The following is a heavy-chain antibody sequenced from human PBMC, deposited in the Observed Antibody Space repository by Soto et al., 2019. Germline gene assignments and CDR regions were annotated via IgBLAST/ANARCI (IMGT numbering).Heavy chain of an antibody. CDR2: INPNSGGT. Sequence: QVQLVQSGAEVKKPGVSVKVSCKASGYTFTGYYMHWVRQAPGQGLEWMGWINPNSGGTNYAQKFQGRVTMTRDTSISTAYMELRRLRSDDTAVYYCARGGGYSSSSAWFDPWGQGTLVTVSS. D-gene: IGHD6-6*01. CDR1: GYTFTGYY. V-gene: IGHV1-2*02. CDR3: ARGGGYSSSSAWFDP. J-gene: IGHJ5*02.